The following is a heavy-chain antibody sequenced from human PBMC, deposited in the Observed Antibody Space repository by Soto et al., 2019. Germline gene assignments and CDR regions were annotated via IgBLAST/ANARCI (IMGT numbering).Heavy chain of an antibody. V-gene: IGHV4-30-4*01. CDR2: IFSSGTT. D-gene: IGHD3-9*01. CDR3: ARVPSPFDYYYALDV. CDR1: GASISSGNKY. J-gene: IGHJ6*02. Sequence: QVQLRESGPGLVMPSQTLSLTCTVSGASISSGNKYWSWIRQPPGKGLEWIGYIFSSGTTYYNPSLKSRLTMLLDASQNQFSLKLNSLTDADTAVYFCARVPSPFDYYYALDVWGQGTTVTVSS.